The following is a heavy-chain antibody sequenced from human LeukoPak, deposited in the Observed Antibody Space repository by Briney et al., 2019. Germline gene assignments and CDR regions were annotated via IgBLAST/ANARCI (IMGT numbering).Heavy chain of an antibody. CDR1: GGSFSGYY. V-gene: IGHV4-34*01. CDR3: ARGIVRYYYGSGRAGMDV. J-gene: IGHJ6*04. Sequence: SETLPLTCAVYGGSFSGYYWSWIRQPPGKGLEWIGEINHSGSTNYNPSLKSRVTISVDTSKNQFSLKLSSVTAADTAVYYCARGIVRYYYGSGRAGMDVWGKGTTVTVSS. CDR2: INHSGST. D-gene: IGHD3-10*01.